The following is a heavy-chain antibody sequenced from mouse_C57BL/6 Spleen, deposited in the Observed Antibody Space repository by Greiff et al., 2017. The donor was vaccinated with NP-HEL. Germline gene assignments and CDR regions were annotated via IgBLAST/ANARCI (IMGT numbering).Heavy chain of an antibody. Sequence: EVQGVESGGDLVKPGGSLKLSCAASGFTFSSYGMSWVRQTPDKRLEWVATISSGGSYTYYPDSVKGRFTISRDNAKNTLYLQMSSLKSEDTAMYYCATVTGSYWYFDVWGTGTTVTVSS. J-gene: IGHJ1*03. CDR1: GFTFSSYG. V-gene: IGHV5-6*01. D-gene: IGHD4-1*01. CDR3: ATVTGSYWYFDV. CDR2: ISSGGSYT.